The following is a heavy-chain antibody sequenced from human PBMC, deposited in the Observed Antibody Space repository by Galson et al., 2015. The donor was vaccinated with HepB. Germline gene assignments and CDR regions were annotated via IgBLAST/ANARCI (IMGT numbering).Heavy chain of an antibody. V-gene: IGHV3-33*01. CDR2: IWYDGSNK. D-gene: IGHD3-3*01. CDR1: GFTFSSYG. J-gene: IGHJ4*02. Sequence: SLRLSCAASGFTFSSYGMHWVRQAPGKGLEWVAVIWYDGSNKYYADSVKGRFTISRDNSKNTLYLQMNSLRAEDTAVYYCARDGDGVVITLHYFDYWGQGTLVTVSS. CDR3: ARDGDGVVITLHYFDY.